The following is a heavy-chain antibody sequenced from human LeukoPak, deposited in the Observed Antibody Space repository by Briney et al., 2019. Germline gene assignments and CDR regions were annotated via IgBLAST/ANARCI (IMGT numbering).Heavy chain of an antibody. D-gene: IGHD3-3*01. V-gene: IGHV5-51*01. CDR3: ARRSRSDFWSGYYLTSFDY. Sequence: GASLKISCKGSGSSFTSYWIGWVRQMPGKGLEWMGIIYPGDSDTRYSPSFQGQVTISADKSISTAYLQWSSLKASDPAMYYCARRSRSDFWSGYYLTSFDYWGQGTLVTVSS. CDR1: GSSFTSYW. CDR2: IYPGDSDT. J-gene: IGHJ4*02.